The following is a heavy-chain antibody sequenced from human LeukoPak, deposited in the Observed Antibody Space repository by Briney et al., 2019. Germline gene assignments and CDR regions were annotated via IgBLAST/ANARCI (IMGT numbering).Heavy chain of an antibody. V-gene: IGHV4-34*01. J-gene: IGHJ4*02. CDR2: INHSGST. CDR1: GGSFSGYY. Sequence: SETLSLTCAVYGGSFSGYYWSWIRQPPGKGLEWIGEINHSGSTNYNPSLKSRVTISVDTSKNQFSLKLSSVTAEDTAVYYCARDPPYSIAAAGNADYWGQGTLVTVSS. D-gene: IGHD6-13*01. CDR3: ARDPPYSIAAAGNADY.